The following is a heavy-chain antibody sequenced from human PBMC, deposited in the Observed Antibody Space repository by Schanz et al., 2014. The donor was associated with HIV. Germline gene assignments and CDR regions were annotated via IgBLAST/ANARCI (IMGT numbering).Heavy chain of an antibody. CDR3: AKGQDWPGPQLDH. D-gene: IGHD3-9*01. J-gene: IGHJ4*03. CDR1: GYIFTSNG. Sequence: QVQLVQSGAEVKKPGASVRVSCKTSGYIFTSNGISWVRQAPGQGLDWVGWISPYNGDRKYDQKFQGRVTLTTDTSTNTAYMELRSLRSDDTAVYYCAKGQDWPGPQLDHWGHGSLVIVSS. CDR2: ISPYNGDR. V-gene: IGHV1-18*01.